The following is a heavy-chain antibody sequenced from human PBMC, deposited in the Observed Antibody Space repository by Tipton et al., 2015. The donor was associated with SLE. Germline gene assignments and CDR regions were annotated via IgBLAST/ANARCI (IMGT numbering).Heavy chain of an antibody. V-gene: IGHV5-51*01. CDR2: MYPGGSEI. CDR3: ARQGPEDVDL. J-gene: IGHJ2*01. CDR1: GCSFTSYW. Sequence: QLVQSGAEVKKPGESLKISCKGSGCSFTSYWIGWVRQMPGRGLEWMGIMYPGGSEIRYSPSFQGQVTISADKSISTVYLQWSRLKASDTAMYYCARQGPEDVDLWGRGTLVTVSS.